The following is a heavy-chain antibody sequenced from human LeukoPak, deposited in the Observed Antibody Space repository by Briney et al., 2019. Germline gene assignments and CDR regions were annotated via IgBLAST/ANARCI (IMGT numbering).Heavy chain of an antibody. CDR3: ARSPSTVYYYYMDV. CDR1: GFTFNSYS. Sequence: GGSLRLSCAASGFTFNSYSMNWFRQAPGKGLEWVSSISSSSRFIYYADSVKGRFTISRDNAKNSLYLQMNSLRAEDTAVYYCARSPSTVYYYYMDVWGKGTTVTVSS. J-gene: IGHJ6*03. V-gene: IGHV3-21*01. CDR2: ISSSSRFI. D-gene: IGHD4-17*01.